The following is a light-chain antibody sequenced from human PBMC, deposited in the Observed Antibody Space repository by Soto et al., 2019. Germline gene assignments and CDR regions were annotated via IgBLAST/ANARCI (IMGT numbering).Light chain of an antibody. CDR3: QQRSNWPPSIT. Sequence: IGLTQSAAPLSLSPGERANISCRSSQSVTTYLAWYQQKPGQAPRLLIYDASDRATGIPARFSGSGSWTDFTLTISSLEPEEFAVYYCQQRSNWPPSITLGQGTRLEIK. J-gene: IGKJ5*01. CDR2: DAS. CDR1: QSVTTY. V-gene: IGKV3-11*01.